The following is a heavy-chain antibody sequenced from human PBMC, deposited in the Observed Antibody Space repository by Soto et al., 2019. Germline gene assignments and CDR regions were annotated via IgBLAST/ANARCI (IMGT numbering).Heavy chain of an antibody. CDR3: ARDRPFDSSGYYYGY. J-gene: IGHJ4*02. CDR2: ISAYNGNT. D-gene: IGHD3-22*01. V-gene: IGHV1-18*01. CDR1: GYTFTSYG. Sequence: QVQLVQSGAEVKKPGASVKVSCKASGYTFTSYGISWVRQAPGQGLERMGWISAYNGNTNYAQKLQGRVTMTTDTTTSTAYMELRSLRSDDTAVYYCARDRPFDSSGYYYGYWGQGTLVTVSS.